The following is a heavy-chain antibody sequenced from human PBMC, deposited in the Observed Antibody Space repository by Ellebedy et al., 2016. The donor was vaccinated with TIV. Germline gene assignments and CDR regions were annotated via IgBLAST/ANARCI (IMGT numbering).Heavy chain of an antibody. CDR3: ARERSSSWYGIRYYDMDV. Sequence: AASVKVSCKASGYTFTVYYIHWVRQAPGQGLEWMGWINPNSGGTNYAQKFQGWVTMTRDTSISTAYMELSRLRSDDTAVFYCARERSSSWYGIRYYDMDVWGQGTTVTVSS. V-gene: IGHV1-2*04. D-gene: IGHD6-13*01. J-gene: IGHJ6*02. CDR1: GYTFTVYY. CDR2: INPNSGGT.